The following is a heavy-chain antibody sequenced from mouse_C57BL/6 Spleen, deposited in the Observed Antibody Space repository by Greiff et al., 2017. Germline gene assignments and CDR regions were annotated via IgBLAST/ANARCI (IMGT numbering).Heavy chain of an antibody. CDR1: GFSLTSYG. Sequence: VQLQQSGPGLVQPSQSLSITCTVSGFSLTSYGVHWVRQSPGKGLEWLGVIWRGGSTDYNAAFMSRLSITKDNSKSQVFFKMNSLQADDTAIYYCAKREREGYYDAMDYWGQGTSVTVSS. CDR3: AKREREGYYDAMDY. D-gene: IGHD2-2*01. V-gene: IGHV2-5*01. CDR2: IWRGGST. J-gene: IGHJ4*01.